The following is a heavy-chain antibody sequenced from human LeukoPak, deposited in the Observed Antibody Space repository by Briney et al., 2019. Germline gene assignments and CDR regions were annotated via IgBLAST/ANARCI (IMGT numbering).Heavy chain of an antibody. D-gene: IGHD2-2*01. CDR1: GGTFSSYA. J-gene: IGHJ6*02. CDR2: IIPIFGTA. Sequence: SVTVSCKASGGTFSSYAISWVRQAPGQGLEWMGGIIPIFGTANYAQKFQGRVTITADESTSTAYMELSSLRSEDTAVYYCARDLVVPAAMPNYYYYGMDVWGQGTTVTVSS. CDR3: ARDLVVPAAMPNYYYYGMDV. V-gene: IGHV1-69*13.